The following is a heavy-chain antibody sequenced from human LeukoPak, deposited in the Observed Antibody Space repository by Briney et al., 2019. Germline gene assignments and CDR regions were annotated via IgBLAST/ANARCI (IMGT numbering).Heavy chain of an antibody. CDR1: GFTFSIYG. J-gene: IGHJ4*02. V-gene: IGHV3-23*01. Sequence: GGTLRLSCAASGFTFSIYGMNWVRQAPGKGLEWVSGISPGGDIPYYADSVKGRFTISSDNSKNTMYLQMNSLRAEDTALYYCAQDRASIQFYFWGRGTLVTVSS. CDR2: ISPGGDIP. CDR3: AQDRASIQFYF. D-gene: IGHD5-24*01.